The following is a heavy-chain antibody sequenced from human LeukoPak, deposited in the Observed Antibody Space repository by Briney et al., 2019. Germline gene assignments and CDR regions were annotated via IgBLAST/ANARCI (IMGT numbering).Heavy chain of an antibody. V-gene: IGHV1-2*02. CDR2: INPNSGGT. CDR3: ARARPGPEPWINYYMDV. J-gene: IGHJ6*03. Sequence: ASVKVSCKASGYTFTGYYMHWVRQAPGQGLEWMGWINPNSGGTNYAQKFQGRVTMTRDTSISTAYMELSRLRSDDTAVYYCARARPGPEPWINYYMDVWGKGTTVTVSS. D-gene: IGHD6-6*01. CDR1: GYTFTGYY.